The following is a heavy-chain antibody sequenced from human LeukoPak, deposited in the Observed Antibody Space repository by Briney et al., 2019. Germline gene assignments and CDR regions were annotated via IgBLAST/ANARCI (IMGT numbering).Heavy chain of an antibody. CDR1: GFTFTNFA. Sequence: PGGSLRLSCTASGFTFTNFAMHWVRQAPGKGLEWVAFISFDGNDEEYADSVKGRFTISRDNSKNTLYLQMNSLRAEDTAVYSCAKDGGGTIFGMVIILHYMDVWGKGTTVTVSS. D-gene: IGHD3-3*01. CDR3: AKDGGGTIFGMVIILHYMDV. CDR2: ISFDGNDE. J-gene: IGHJ6*03. V-gene: IGHV3-30*04.